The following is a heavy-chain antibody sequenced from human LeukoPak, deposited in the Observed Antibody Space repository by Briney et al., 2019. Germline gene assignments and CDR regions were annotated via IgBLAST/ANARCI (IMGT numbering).Heavy chain of an antibody. CDR1: GFTFSSYE. CDR2: ISSSGSSI. V-gene: IGHV3-48*03. J-gene: IGHJ4*02. Sequence: GGSLRLSCAASGFTFSSYEMNWVRQAPGKGLEWVSYISSSGSSIYYADSVKGRFTISRDNAKNSLYLQMNSLRAEDTAVYYCARDYNTVGTYEGDYWGQGTLVTVSS. D-gene: IGHD1-26*01. CDR3: ARDYNTVGTYEGDY.